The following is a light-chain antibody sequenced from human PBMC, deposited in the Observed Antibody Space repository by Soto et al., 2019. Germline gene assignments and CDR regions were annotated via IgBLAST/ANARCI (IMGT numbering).Light chain of an antibody. J-gene: IGKJ1*01. Sequence: DIQMTQSPFTLSASVGDRVTITCRASQNISTELVWYQQKPGEAPNVLIYDASSLESGVPTTFSGSGSGTEFTLTISRLQPDDFATYYCQQYKSFPWTFGQGTKVDIK. CDR3: QQYKSFPWT. CDR2: DAS. V-gene: IGKV1-5*01. CDR1: QNISTE.